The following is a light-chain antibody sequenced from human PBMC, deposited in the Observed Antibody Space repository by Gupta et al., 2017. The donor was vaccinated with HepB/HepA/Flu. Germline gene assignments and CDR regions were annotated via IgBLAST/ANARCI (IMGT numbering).Light chain of an antibody. J-gene: IGKJ1*01. V-gene: IGKV1-17*01. Sequence: IQMTHPPSSLSSSLGDRVTITCRASQGICNDLGWYQQKPGKAPKRLIYGAASWESGVPSRFSGSGSGTEFTLTISSLQPEDFAAYYCQQYNSSLWTFGQGTKVEIK. CDR2: GAA. CDR3: QQYNSSLWT. CDR1: QGICND.